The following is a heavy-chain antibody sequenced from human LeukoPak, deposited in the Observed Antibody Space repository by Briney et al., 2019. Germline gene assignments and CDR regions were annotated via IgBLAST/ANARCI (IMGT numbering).Heavy chain of an antibody. CDR2: ISYDGSNE. CDR1: GFTFSDYA. V-gene: IGHV3-30-3*01. D-gene: IGHD3-3*01. Sequence: PGGSLRLSCAASGFTFSDYAMHWVHQAPGKGLEWVAVISYDGSNECYADSVKGRFTISRDNSKNTLYLQMNSLRGEDTAVYYYARGAPRNYDFWSGPFDYWGQGSLVTVSS. J-gene: IGHJ4*02. CDR3: ARGAPRNYDFWSGPFDY.